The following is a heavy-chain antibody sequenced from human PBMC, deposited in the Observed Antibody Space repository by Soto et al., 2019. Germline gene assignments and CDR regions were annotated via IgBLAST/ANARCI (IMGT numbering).Heavy chain of an antibody. CDR2: IIPIFGTA. Sequence: QVQLVQSGAEVKKPGSSVKVSCKASGGTFSSYAISWVRQAPGQGLEWMGGIIPIFGTANYAQKFQGRGTITADESTSTAYRELSSLRSEDTAVYYCASLKLGIAAAAYYWVQGTLVTVSS. CDR1: GGTFSSYA. V-gene: IGHV1-69*01. D-gene: IGHD6-13*01. J-gene: IGHJ4*02. CDR3: ASLKLGIAAAAYY.